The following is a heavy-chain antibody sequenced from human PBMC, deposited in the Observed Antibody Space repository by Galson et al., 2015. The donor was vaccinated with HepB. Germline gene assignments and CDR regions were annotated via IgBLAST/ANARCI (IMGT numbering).Heavy chain of an antibody. CDR3: ARDEGVIVVVPAAHHYYYYGMDV. J-gene: IGHJ6*02. Sequence: SLRLSCAASGFTFSSYSMNWVRQAPGKGLEWVSYISSSSSTIYYADSVKGRFTISRDNAKNSLYLQMNSLRDEDTAVYYCARDEGVIVVVPAAHHYYYYGMDVWGQGTTVTVSS. CDR1: GFTFSSYS. CDR2: ISSSSSTI. V-gene: IGHV3-48*02. D-gene: IGHD2-2*01.